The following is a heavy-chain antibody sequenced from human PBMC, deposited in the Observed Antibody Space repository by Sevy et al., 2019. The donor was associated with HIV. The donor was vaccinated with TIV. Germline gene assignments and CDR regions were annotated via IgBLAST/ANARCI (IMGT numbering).Heavy chain of an antibody. CDR2: LSGSGGST. V-gene: IGHV3-23*01. D-gene: IGHD3-16*02. CDR1: GFTFSIYA. Sequence: GGSLRLSCAASGFTFSIYAMSWVRQAPGKGLEWVSGLSGSGGSTYYADSVKGRFTISRDNSKNTLYLQMNSLRAEDTAVYYCARDQGDYVWGTFRDYWGQGTLVTVSS. J-gene: IGHJ4*02. CDR3: ARDQGDYVWGTFRDY.